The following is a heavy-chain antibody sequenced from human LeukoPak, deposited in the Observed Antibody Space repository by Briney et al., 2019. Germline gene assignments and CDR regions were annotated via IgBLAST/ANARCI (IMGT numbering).Heavy chain of an antibody. D-gene: IGHD6-19*01. CDR2: ISPGDSDT. Sequence: NAGESLKISCKGSGYSFTSYWSGWVRQMPGKGLEWMGIISPGDSDTRYSPSFQGQVSISADKSISTAYLQWSSVKASDTAMYYCARLRSGWDFDYWGQGSLVTVSS. CDR1: GYSFTSYW. V-gene: IGHV5-51*01. CDR3: ARLRSGWDFDY. J-gene: IGHJ4*02.